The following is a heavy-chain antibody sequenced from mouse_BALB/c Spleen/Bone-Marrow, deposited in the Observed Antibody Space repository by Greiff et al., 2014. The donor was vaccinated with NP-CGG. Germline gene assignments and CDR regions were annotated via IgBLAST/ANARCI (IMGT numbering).Heavy chain of an antibody. J-gene: IGHJ1*01. CDR3: ARDGHYDIYWYFDV. V-gene: IGHV7-3*02. CDR1: GFTFTDYY. D-gene: IGHD1-1*01. CDR2: IRNKANGYTT. Sequence: EVKLMESGGGLVQPGGSLRLSCATSGFTFTDYYMSWVRQPPGKALEWLGFIRNKANGYTTEYSASVQGRFTISRDNSQSILYLQMNTLRAEDSATYYCARDGHYDIYWYFDVWGAGTTVTVSS.